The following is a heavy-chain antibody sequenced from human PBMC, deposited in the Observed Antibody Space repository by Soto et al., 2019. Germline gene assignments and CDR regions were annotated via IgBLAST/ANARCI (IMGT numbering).Heavy chain of an antibody. CDR3: AGTTSHQWYYMDV. J-gene: IGHJ6*03. D-gene: IGHD1-7*01. CDR1: GDSVFSNRAA. CDR2: TYYRSRWYN. Sequence: SQTLSLTCXISGDSVFSNRAAWDWFRLSPSRGLEWLARTYYRSRWYNDYAVSVRSRITVNPDTSKNQFSLQLTSVTPEDTAVYYCAGTTSHQWYYMDVWGKGTTVTVSS. V-gene: IGHV6-1*01.